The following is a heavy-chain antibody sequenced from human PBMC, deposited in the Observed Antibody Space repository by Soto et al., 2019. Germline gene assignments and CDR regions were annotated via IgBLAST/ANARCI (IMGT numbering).Heavy chain of an antibody. CDR2: IAVGSGYT. D-gene: IGHD6-13*01. Sequence: SVKVSCKASGFTFTSSAFQWVRQARGQRLEWIGWIAVGSGYTNYAQRFQDRFTPTRDLSTAPTYMELSRLTSEDTAIYYCAADATAWQQMVPSDYWGQGTLVTVSS. CDR3: AADATAWQQMVPSDY. J-gene: IGHJ4*02. CDR1: GFTFTSSA. V-gene: IGHV1-58*01.